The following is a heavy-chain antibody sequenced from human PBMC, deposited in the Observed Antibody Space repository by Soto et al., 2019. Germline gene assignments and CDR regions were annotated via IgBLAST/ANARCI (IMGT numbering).Heavy chain of an antibody. J-gene: IGHJ4*02. Sequence: SVKVSCKASGGTFSSYAISWVRQAPGQGLEWMGGIIPIFGTANYAQKFQGRVTITADESTSTAYMELSSLRSEDTAVYYCARNSYYYDSSGYSPDYWGQGTLVTVSS. CDR3: ARNSYYYDSSGYSPDY. V-gene: IGHV1-69*13. CDR2: IIPIFGTA. CDR1: GGTFSSYA. D-gene: IGHD3-22*01.